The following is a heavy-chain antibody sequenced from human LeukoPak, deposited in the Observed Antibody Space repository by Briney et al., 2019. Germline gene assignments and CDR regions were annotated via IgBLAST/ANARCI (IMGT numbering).Heavy chain of an antibody. D-gene: IGHD6-13*01. Sequence: SVKVSCKASGGTFSSHAISWVRQAPGQGLEWMGGIIPIFGTANYAQKFQGRVTITADESTSTAYMELSSLRSEDTAVYYCARGPIAAAGTGDYWGQGTLVTVSS. J-gene: IGHJ4*02. CDR2: IIPIFGTA. CDR3: ARGPIAAAGTGDY. V-gene: IGHV1-69*13. CDR1: GGTFSSHA.